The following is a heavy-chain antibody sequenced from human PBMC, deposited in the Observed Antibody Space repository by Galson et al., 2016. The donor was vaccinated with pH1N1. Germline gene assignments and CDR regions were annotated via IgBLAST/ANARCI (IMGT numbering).Heavy chain of an antibody. CDR2: IFHSGST. V-gene: IGHV4-38-2*01. CDR3: ASSIPVTALDAFDL. Sequence: SETLSLTCAVSGYSIISGYYWGWVRQPPGKGLEWIGSIFHSGSTYYNPSLKSRVTISVDTSRNQFSLTLSSVTAADTALHYCASSIPVTALDAFDLWGQGTMVTVSS. D-gene: IGHD2-21*02. J-gene: IGHJ3*01. CDR1: GYSIISGYY.